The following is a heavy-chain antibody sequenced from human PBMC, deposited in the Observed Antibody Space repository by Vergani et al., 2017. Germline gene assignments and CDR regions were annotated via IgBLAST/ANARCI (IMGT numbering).Heavy chain of an antibody. Sequence: QVQLQDSGPGLVKPSETLSLTCTVPGGPISSYYWSWIRQPAGKGLEWIGRIYTSGNTNYNTTLKSRVTMSVDTSKNQFSLELSSVTAAATAVYYCARDVYCGGGSLRRGDCSAPAKYYFDDWGQGTLVTVSS. CDR1: GGPISSYY. V-gene: IGHV4-4*07. J-gene: IGHJ4*02. D-gene: IGHD2-15*01. CDR3: ARDVYCGGGSLRRGDCSAPAKYYFDD. CDR2: IYTSGNT.